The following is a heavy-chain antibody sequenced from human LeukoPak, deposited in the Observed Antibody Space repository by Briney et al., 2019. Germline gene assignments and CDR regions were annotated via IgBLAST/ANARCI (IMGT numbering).Heavy chain of an antibody. CDR2: ISSSSSYI. V-gene: IGHV3-21*01. CDR3: ARDEVGVWGSYRKTGFDY. Sequence: GGSLRLSCATSGFTFSSYSMNWVRQAPGKGLEWVSSISSSSSYIYYADSVKGRFTISRDNAKDSLYLQMNSLRAEDTAVYYCARDEVGVWGSYRKTGFDYWGQGTLVTVSS. CDR1: GFTFSSYS. D-gene: IGHD3-16*02. J-gene: IGHJ4*02.